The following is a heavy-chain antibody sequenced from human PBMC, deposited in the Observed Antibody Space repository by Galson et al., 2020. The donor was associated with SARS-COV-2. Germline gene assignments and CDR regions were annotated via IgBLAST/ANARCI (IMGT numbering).Heavy chain of an antibody. CDR1: GGSIYIDYTDNYY. V-gene: IGHV4-39*07. CDR3: AIELSLAPSGGSSCFHP. J-gene: IGHJ5*02. CDR2: VYNTGST. D-gene: IGHD2-15*01. Sequence: SETLSLTCTVSGGSIYIDYTDNYYWGWIRQSPGGGLDWIGSVYNTGSTSYNTSLQSRATISVDTSKNHFSLNLSSLTAADTAIYYCAIELSLAPSGGSSCFHPWGPGTLVTVSS.